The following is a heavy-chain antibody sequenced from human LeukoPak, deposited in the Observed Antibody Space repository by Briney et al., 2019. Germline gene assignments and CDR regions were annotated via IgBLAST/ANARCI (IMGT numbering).Heavy chain of an antibody. CDR1: GGSISSYY. Sequence: PSETLSLTCTVSGGSISSYYWSWIRQPAGKGLEWIGRIYTSGSTNYNPSLKSRVTMSVDTSKNQFSLKLSSVTAADTAVYYCAREHIHPSSYYFYYGMDVWGQGTTVTVSS. D-gene: IGHD2-21*01. CDR2: IYTSGST. V-gene: IGHV4-4*07. J-gene: IGHJ6*02. CDR3: AREHIHPSSYYFYYGMDV.